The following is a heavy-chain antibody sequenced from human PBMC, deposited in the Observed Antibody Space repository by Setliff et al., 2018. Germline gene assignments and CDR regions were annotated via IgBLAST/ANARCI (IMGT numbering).Heavy chain of an antibody. J-gene: IGHJ6*03. CDR1: GGSISGSSNY. V-gene: IGHV4-39*01. D-gene: IGHD6-13*01. CDR2: IFYTGST. Sequence: SETLSLTCTVSGGSISGSSNYWGWIRQPPGKGLEWMGSIFYTGSTYYCPSLKSRVTMSIDTSKNQFSLNLNSVTAADTAVYYCARQPYSTTYYYYYYYMDVWGKGTTVTVSS. CDR3: ARQPYSTTYYYYYYYMDV.